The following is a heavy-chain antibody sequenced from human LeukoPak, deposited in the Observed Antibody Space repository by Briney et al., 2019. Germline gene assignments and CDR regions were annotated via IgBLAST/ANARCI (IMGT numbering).Heavy chain of an antibody. D-gene: IGHD3-22*01. CDR2: ISWNSGSI. CDR1: GFTFDDYA. CDR3: AKEDSSGYSYYFDY. Sequence: PGRSLRLSCAASGFTFDDYAMHWVRHAPGKGLEWVSGISWNSGSIGYADSVKGRFTISRDNAKNSLYLQMNSLRAEDTALYYCAKEDSSGYSYYFDYWGQGTLVTVSS. J-gene: IGHJ4*02. V-gene: IGHV3-9*01.